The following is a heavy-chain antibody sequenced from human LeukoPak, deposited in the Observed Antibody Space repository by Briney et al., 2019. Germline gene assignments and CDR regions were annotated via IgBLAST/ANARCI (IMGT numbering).Heavy chain of an antibody. D-gene: IGHD1-1*01. CDR3: ARGPNGNWSGLDF. J-gene: IGHJ4*02. V-gene: IGHV3-74*01. CDR1: GFSFSGHW. CDR2: ISPTGSTT. Sequence: GGSLRLSCTASGFSFSGHWMHWARQLPGKGLVWVSRISPTGSTTSYADSVKGRFTVSRDNAKNTLYLQVNNLSAEDTAVYYCARGPNGNWSGLDFWGQGTLLTVSS.